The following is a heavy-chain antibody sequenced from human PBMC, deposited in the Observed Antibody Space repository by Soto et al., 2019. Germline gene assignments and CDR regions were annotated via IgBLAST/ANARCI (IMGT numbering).Heavy chain of an antibody. CDR2: VIPNFETT. Sequence: QVQLVQSGAEVQKPGSSVKVSCNTSGGTFNSFAISWVRQAPGQGLEWMGGVIPNFETTYYAQKFQGRLTIAADESTATAYMELSSLRSEDTAVYYCARDQGLYVHTGMVIDYYGMDVWGQGTTVTVSS. CDR1: GGTFNSFA. D-gene: IGHD5-18*01. CDR3: ARDQGLYVHTGMVIDYYGMDV. J-gene: IGHJ6*02. V-gene: IGHV1-69*01.